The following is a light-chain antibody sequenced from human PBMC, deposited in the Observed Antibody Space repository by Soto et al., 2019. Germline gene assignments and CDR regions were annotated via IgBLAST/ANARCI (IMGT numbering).Light chain of an antibody. CDR3: QQSYSTPYT. CDR1: HSITSY. CDR2: RAS. V-gene: IGKV1-39*01. J-gene: IGKJ2*01. Sequence: DIQMTQSPSSLSASVGDRVTITCRASHSITSYLNWYQQKPGRAPKLLIYRASNLQSGVPSRFSGSGYGTDFTLTISSXQPEDFATYYCQQSYSTPYTFGQGTKVDTK.